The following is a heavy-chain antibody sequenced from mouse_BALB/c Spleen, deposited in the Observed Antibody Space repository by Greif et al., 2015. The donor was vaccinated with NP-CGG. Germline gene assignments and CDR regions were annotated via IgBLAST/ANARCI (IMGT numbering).Heavy chain of an antibody. CDR2: INPNNGGS. CDR3: VRKRYGNWYFDV. D-gene: IGHD2-1*01. CDR1: GYTFTEYT. J-gene: IGHJ1*01. V-gene: IGHV1-18*01. Sequence: VQLQQSGPELVKPGASGKISCKTSGYTFTEYTMHWVKQSHGKSLEWIGGINPNNGGSIYNQKFKGKATLTEDRSSSTAYMEPRSLTSDDSAGYYCVRKRYGNWYFDVWGAGTTVTVSS.